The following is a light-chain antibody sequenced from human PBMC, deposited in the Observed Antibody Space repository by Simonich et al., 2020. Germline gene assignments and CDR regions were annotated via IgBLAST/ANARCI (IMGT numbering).Light chain of an antibody. J-gene: IGLJ2*01. V-gene: IGLV2-23*01. CDR2: EGS. CDR1: SRDVGSYNL. CDR3: CSYAGSSNVV. Sequence: QSALTQPASGSGSPGQSITISCTGTSRDVGSYNLVSWYQQHPGKAPKLMIYEGSKRPSGVSNRFSGSKSGNTASLTISGLQAEDEADYYCCSYAGSSNVVFGGGTKLTVL.